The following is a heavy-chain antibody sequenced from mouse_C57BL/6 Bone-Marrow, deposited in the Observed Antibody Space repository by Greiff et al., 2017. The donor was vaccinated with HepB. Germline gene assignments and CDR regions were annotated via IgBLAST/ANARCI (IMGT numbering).Heavy chain of an antibody. D-gene: IGHD2-3*01. J-gene: IGHJ2*01. CDR1: GFTFSDYG. V-gene: IGHV5-15*01. CDR3: ARRGYSDFDY. CDR2: ISNLAYSI. Sequence: EVMLVESGGGLVQPGGSLKLSCAASGFTFSDYGVAWVRQAPRKGPEWVAFISNLAYSIYYADTVTGRFTISRENAKNTLYLEMSSLRSEDTAMYYCARRGYSDFDYWGQGTTLTVSS.